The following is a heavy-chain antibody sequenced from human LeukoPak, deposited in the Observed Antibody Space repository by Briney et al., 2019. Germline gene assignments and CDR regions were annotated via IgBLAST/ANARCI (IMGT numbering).Heavy chain of an antibody. D-gene: IGHD6-19*01. CDR1: GFTFSNYS. CDR3: ARDSSGPIDY. J-gene: IGHJ4*02. V-gene: IGHV3-21*01. Sequence: PGGSLRLSCAASGFTFSNYSMNWVRQAPGKGLEWVSSISSSSSYIYYADSVKGRFIISRDNAKNSLYLQMNSLRAEDTAVYYCARDSSGPIDYWGQGTLVTVSS. CDR2: ISSSSSYI.